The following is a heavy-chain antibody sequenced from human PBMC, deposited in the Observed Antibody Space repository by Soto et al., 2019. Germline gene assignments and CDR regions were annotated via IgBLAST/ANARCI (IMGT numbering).Heavy chain of an antibody. CDR3: ARDRPPFGLVSPSKSWYFDH. CDR2: IYYSGST. Sequence: QVQLHESGPGLVKPSETLALPCTVSGCSISSYYWCWIRQPPGKGLEWIGYIYYSGSTNYSPSLKGRLTISVYTSKNQFSLKLRSVTAAETGVYYCARDRPPFGLVSPSKSWYFDHWGRGTLVSVSS. D-gene: IGHD3-3*01. J-gene: IGHJ2*01. CDR1: GCSISSYY. V-gene: IGHV4-59*01.